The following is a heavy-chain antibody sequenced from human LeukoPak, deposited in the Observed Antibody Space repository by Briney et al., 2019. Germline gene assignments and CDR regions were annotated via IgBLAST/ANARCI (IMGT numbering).Heavy chain of an antibody. V-gene: IGHV3-23*01. Sequence: PGGSLRLSCAASGFTFDDYGMSWVRQAPGKGLEWVSYISSSGSTIYYADSVKGRFTISRDNSKNTLYLQMNSLRAEDTAVYYCAKDKTAAGELDYWGQGTLVTVSS. CDR3: AKDKTAAGELDY. CDR1: GFTFDDYG. CDR2: ISSSGSTI. J-gene: IGHJ4*02. D-gene: IGHD3-10*01.